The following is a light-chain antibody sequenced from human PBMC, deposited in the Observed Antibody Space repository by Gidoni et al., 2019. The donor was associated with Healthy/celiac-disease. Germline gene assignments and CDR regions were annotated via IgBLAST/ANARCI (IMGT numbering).Light chain of an antibody. CDR2: GAS. CDR1: QSVSSSD. Sequence: EIVLTQSPGTLSLSPGERATLSCRASQSVSSSDLAWYQQKPGPAPRLLIYGASSRATGIPDRFSGSGSGTDFTLTISRLEPEDFAVYYCQQYGSSGYTFGQXTKLEIK. J-gene: IGKJ2*01. CDR3: QQYGSSGYT. V-gene: IGKV3-20*01.